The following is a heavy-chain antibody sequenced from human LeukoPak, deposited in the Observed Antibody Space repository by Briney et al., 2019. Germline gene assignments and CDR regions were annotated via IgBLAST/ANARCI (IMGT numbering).Heavy chain of an antibody. Sequence: GGSLRLSCAASGFTFSDYYMSWLRQAPGKGLEWVSYISSSGGAIYFADSVKGRFTIARDNAKKSLHLQMNSLRAEDTAVYYCARDGDSGSHYIDYWGQGTLVTVSS. J-gene: IGHJ4*02. CDR2: ISSSGGAI. V-gene: IGHV3-11*01. CDR1: GFTFSDYY. D-gene: IGHD3-10*01. CDR3: ARDGDSGSHYIDY.